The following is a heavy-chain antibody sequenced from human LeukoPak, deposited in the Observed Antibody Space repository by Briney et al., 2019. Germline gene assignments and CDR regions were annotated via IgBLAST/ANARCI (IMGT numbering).Heavy chain of an antibody. Sequence: PGGSLRLSCAASEFPFSSYGMHWVRQAPGKGLQWLAFMASDGSDKFYADSVKGRFTISRDNSKNTLYLQMNSLRAEDTAVYYCAKESAAAGTIIFDYWGQGTLVTVSS. CDR1: EFPFSSYG. CDR3: AKESAAAGTIIFDY. J-gene: IGHJ4*02. D-gene: IGHD6-13*01. V-gene: IGHV3-30*02. CDR2: MASDGSDK.